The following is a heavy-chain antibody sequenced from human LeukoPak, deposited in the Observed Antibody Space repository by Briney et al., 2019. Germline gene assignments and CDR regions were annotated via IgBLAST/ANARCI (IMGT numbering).Heavy chain of an antibody. CDR3: ARGSYFGDNYSKGSDH. V-gene: IGHV4-31*03. J-gene: IGHJ4*02. Sequence: SETLSLTCTVSGDSISRAGYYWTWIRLRPGKVLEWIGYMHNNGNIFYNPSLGSRVTMSLDMSQNQFSMDLISLTAEDTAVYFCARGSYFGDNYSKGSDHWGRGTLVIVSS. CDR1: GDSISRAGYY. D-gene: IGHD3-16*01. CDR2: MHNNGNI.